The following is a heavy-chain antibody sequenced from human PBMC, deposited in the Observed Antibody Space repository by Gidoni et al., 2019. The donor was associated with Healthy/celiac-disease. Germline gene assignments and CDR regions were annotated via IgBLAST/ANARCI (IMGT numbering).Heavy chain of an antibody. CDR2: ISGSGGST. V-gene: IGHV3-23*01. CDR3: AKDIFDILTGYFRGTGAFDI. CDR1: GFTFSSYA. J-gene: IGHJ3*02. Sequence: EVQLLESGGGLVQPGGSLRLSCAASGFTFSSYAMSWVRQAPGKGLEWVSAISGSGGSTYYADSVKGRFTISRDNSKNTLYLQMNSLRAEDTAVYYCAKDIFDILTGYFRGTGAFDIWGQGTMVTVSS. D-gene: IGHD3-9*01.